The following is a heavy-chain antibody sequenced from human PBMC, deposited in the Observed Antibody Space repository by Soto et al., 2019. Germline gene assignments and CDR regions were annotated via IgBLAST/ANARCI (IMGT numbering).Heavy chain of an antibody. V-gene: IGHV3-33*01. J-gene: IGHJ4*02. Sequence: GGSLRLSCAASGFTFSSYGMHWVRQAPGKGLEWVAVIWYDGSNKYYADSVKGRFTISRDNSKNTLYLQMNSLRAEDTAVYYCARITRYCSGGSCYSGWGIDYWGQGTLVTVSS. CDR2: IWYDGSNK. D-gene: IGHD2-15*01. CDR3: ARITRYCSGGSCYSGWGIDY. CDR1: GFTFSSYG.